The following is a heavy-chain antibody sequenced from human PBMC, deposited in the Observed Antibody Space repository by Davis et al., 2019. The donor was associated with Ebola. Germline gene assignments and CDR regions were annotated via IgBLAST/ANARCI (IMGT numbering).Heavy chain of an antibody. V-gene: IGHV1-3*01. CDR1: GYTFTSYA. J-gene: IGHJ6*02. Sequence: AASVKVSCKASGYTFTSYAMHWVRQAPGQRLEWMGWINAGNGNTEYSQKFQGRVNITRDISASTGYMELSSLRSEDTAVYYCARRLAYCGGDCYYGMDVWGQGTTVTVSS. D-gene: IGHD2-21*01. CDR2: INAGNGNT. CDR3: ARRLAYCGGDCYYGMDV.